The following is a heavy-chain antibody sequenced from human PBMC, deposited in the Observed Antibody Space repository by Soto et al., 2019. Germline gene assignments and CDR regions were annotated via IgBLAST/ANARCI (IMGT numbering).Heavy chain of an antibody. D-gene: IGHD5-18*01. CDR3: ARDVGYGLIDY. Sequence: QVQLVQSGAEVKKPGASVKVSCKASGYTFTSYGISWVRQAPGQGLEWMGWINAYNGNTNYAQKLQGRVTMTTETSTSTAYMKLRSLGSDDTAVYYCARDVGYGLIDYWGQGTLVTVSS. CDR2: INAYNGNT. CDR1: GYTFTSYG. V-gene: IGHV1-18*01. J-gene: IGHJ4*02.